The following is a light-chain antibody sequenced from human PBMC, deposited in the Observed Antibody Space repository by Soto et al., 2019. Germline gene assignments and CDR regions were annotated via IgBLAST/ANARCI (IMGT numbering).Light chain of an antibody. CDR3: SSYVTTNVVV. CDR2: EVY. V-gene: IGLV2-8*01. J-gene: IGLJ2*01. CDR1: RDDVGGYNY. Sequence: QSVLTQPPSASGSPGQSVTISCTGTRDDVGGYNYVSWFQHHPGKAPKLMIYEVYKRPSGVPARFSGSKSGNTASLTVSGLQAGDEAIYYCSSYVTTNVVVFGRGTKLTVL.